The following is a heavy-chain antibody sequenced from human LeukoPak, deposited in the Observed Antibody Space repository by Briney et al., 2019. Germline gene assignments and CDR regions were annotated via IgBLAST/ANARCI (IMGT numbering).Heavy chain of an antibody. CDR2: FYYSGST. J-gene: IGHJ4*02. CDR3: ARGQGGNYYLNYFDY. CDR1: GXSFSTYY. V-gene: IGHV4-59*01. D-gene: IGHD1-26*01. Sequence: SETLSLTCTVAGXSFSTYYWSWIRQPPGKGQEWIGHFYYSGSTNYNPSLKSRVTISVDTSRNQFSLKLTSVTAADTAVYYCARGQGGNYYLNYFDYWGQGALVTVSS.